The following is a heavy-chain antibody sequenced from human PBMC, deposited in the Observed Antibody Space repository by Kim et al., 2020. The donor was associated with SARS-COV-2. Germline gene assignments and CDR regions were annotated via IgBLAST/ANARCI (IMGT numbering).Heavy chain of an antibody. J-gene: IGHJ5*02. CDR3: ARAGGVPSPHWFGP. CDR2: ISGYDGEI. V-gene: IGHV1-18*04. D-gene: IGHD3-10*01. CDR1: GYVFTSYH. Sequence: ASVKVSCKASGYVFTSYHITWVRQAPGQGLEWMGWISGYDGEIKYAQKFQGRVTMTADTSTTTAYMELRSLTSDDTAIYYCARAGGVPSPHWFGPWGQRARVTVSS.